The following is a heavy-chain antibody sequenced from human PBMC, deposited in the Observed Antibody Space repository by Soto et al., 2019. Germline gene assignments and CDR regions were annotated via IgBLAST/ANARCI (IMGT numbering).Heavy chain of an antibody. CDR1: GGSFSGYY. CDR2: INHSGST. D-gene: IGHD5-12*01. J-gene: IGHJ4*02. CDR3: ARGTGWLRSLYYFDY. Sequence: QVQLQQWGVGLLKPSETLSLTCAVYGGSFSGYYWSWIRQPPGKGLEWIGEINHSGSTNYNPSLKSRVTISVDTSKNQFSLKLSSVTAADTAVYYCARGTGWLRSLYYFDYWGQGTLVTVSS. V-gene: IGHV4-34*01.